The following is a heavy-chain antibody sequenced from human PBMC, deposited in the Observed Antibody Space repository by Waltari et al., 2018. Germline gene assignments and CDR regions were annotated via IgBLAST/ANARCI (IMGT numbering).Heavy chain of an antibody. Sequence: GLEWVSSISSSSSYIYYADSVKGRFTISRDNAKNSLYLQMNSLRAEDTAVYYCARESSLGVRSDCGGDCYSAHFDYWGQGTLVTVSS. D-gene: IGHD2-21*02. J-gene: IGHJ4*02. CDR2: ISSSSSYI. V-gene: IGHV3-21*01. CDR3: ARESSLGVRSDCGGDCYSAHFDY.